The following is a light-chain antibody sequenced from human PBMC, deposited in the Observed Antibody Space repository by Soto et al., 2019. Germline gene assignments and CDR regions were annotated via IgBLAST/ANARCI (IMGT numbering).Light chain of an antibody. CDR1: NIGSKS. Sequence: SYELTQPPSVSVAPGQTAKITCGGNNIGSKSVHWYQQKPGQAPVVVVYDDSDRPSGIPERFSGSNSGNTATLTISRVEAGDEADYYCQVWGISIDHLYGFGTGTKVTVL. V-gene: IGLV3-21*02. CDR3: QVWGISIDHLYG. CDR2: DDS. J-gene: IGLJ1*01.